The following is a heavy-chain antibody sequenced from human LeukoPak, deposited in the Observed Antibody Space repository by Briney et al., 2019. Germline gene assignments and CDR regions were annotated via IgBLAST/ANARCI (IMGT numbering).Heavy chain of an antibody. J-gene: IGHJ5*02. D-gene: IGHD1-26*01. CDR1: GYTFTNYG. V-gene: IGHV1-18*01. Sequence: ASVKVSCEASGYTFTNYGISWVRPAPGQRLGWMGWISTNSDIRTYAQTLRGSFTMTTDPATTTAYMELNNLTFDDTAVYYCARDWDAMNNCFDPWRQGTPVTVSS. CDR2: ISTNSDIR. CDR3: ARDWDAMNNCFDP.